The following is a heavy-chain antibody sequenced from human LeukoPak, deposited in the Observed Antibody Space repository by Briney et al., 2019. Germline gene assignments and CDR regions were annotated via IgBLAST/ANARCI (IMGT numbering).Heavy chain of an antibody. J-gene: IGHJ3*02. V-gene: IGHV4-39*01. Sequence: SETLSLTCTVSGGSISSSSYYWGWIRQPPGKGLEWIGSIYYSGSTYYNPSLKSRVTISVGTSKNQFSLKLSSVTAADTAVYYCARPEGDYYGSGSFAFDIWGQGTMVTVSS. CDR3: ARPEGDYYGSGSFAFDI. CDR2: IYYSGST. D-gene: IGHD3-10*01. CDR1: GGSISSSSYY.